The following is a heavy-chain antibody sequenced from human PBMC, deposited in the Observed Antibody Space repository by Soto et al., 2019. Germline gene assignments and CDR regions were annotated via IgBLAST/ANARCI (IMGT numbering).Heavy chain of an antibody. V-gene: IGHV3-21*01. CDR1: GFTFSSYS. CDR2: ISSSSSYI. J-gene: IGHJ5*02. CDR3: ARAEGYCNGGSCSYLGH. D-gene: IGHD2-15*01. Sequence: EVQLVESGGGLVKPGGSLRLSCAASGFTFSSYSMNWVRQAPGKGLEWVSSISSSSSYIYYADSVKGRFTISRDNAKNSLYLQMNSLRAEDTAVYYCARAEGYCNGGSCSYLGHWGQGTLVTVSS.